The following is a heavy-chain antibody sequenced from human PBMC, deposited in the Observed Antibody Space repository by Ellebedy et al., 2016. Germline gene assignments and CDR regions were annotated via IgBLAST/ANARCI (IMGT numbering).Heavy chain of an antibody. CDR1: GFTFRTSG. J-gene: IGHJ4*02. D-gene: IGHD4-17*01. Sequence: GESLKISXAASGFTFRTSGMHWVRQAPGKGLEWVAVISYDGRDKRYGDSVKGRFSISRDNSKNRLFLQMSNLITEDTAMYYCAKGPSVTTSDWGQGTLVTVSS. CDR3: AKGPSVTTSD. V-gene: IGHV3-30*18. CDR2: ISYDGRDK.